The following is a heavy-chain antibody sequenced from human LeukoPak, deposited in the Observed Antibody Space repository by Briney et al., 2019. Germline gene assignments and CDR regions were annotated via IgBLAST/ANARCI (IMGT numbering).Heavy chain of an antibody. CDR1: GYTFTSYG. CDR2: ISAYNGNT. Sequence: GASVKVSCKASGYTFTSYGISWVRQAPGQGLEWMGWISAYNGNTNYAQKLQGRVTMTTDTSTSTAYMELRSLRSDDTAVYYCARDWSGSSGYYQSDYWGQGTLVTVSS. D-gene: IGHD3-22*01. V-gene: IGHV1-18*01. J-gene: IGHJ4*02. CDR3: ARDWSGSSGYYQSDY.